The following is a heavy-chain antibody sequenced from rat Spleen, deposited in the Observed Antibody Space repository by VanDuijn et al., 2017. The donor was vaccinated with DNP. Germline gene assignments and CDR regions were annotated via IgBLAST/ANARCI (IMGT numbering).Heavy chain of an antibody. CDR3: ATGVIRGTTRYFDY. V-gene: IGHV5S13*01. J-gene: IGHJ2*01. D-gene: IGHD4-3*01. CDR2: ISSSGGST. Sequence: EVEVVETGGGLVQPGRSLKLSCAASGFTFRDYDMAWVRQAPSKGLEWVASISSSGGSTYHPDSVKGRFTISRDNAKSTQYLQMDGLRSEDTGIYYCATGVIRGTTRYFDYWGQGVMVTVSS. CDR1: GFTFRDYD.